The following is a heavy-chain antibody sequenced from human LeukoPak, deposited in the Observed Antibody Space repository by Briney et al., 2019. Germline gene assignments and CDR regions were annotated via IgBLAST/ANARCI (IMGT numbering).Heavy chain of an antibody. J-gene: IGHJ4*02. CDR1: GGSFSGYY. CDR2: INHSGST. CDR3: ARGRSEEEWEVGAGDFDY. Sequence: SETLSLTCAVYGGSFSGYYWSWIRQLPGKGLEWIGEINHSGSTNYNPSLKSRVTISVDTSKNQFSLKLSSVTAADTAVYYCARGRSEEEWEVGAGDFDYWGQGTLVTVSS. V-gene: IGHV4-34*01. D-gene: IGHD1-26*01.